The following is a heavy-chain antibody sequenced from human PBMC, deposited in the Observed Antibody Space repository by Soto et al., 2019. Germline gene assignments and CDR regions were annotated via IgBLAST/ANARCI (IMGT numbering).Heavy chain of an antibody. Sequence: GESLKISCKGSGYSFTSYWISWVRQMPGKGLEWMGRIDPSDSYTNYSPSFQGHVTISADKSISTAYLQWSSLKASDTAMYYCARAYYYDSSGHYYVGYWGQGTLVTVSS. CDR1: GYSFTSYW. J-gene: IGHJ4*02. CDR3: ARAYYYDSSGHYYVGY. D-gene: IGHD3-22*01. CDR2: IDPSDSYT. V-gene: IGHV5-10-1*01.